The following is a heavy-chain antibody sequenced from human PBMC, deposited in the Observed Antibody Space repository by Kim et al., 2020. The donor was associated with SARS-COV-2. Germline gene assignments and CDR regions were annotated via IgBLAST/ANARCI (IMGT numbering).Heavy chain of an antibody. D-gene: IGHD1-26*01. J-gene: IGHJ6*02. CDR2: SGGGS. CDR3: GKCGGMDV. Sequence: SGGGSIYAESVKGRFTISRDNPRNMLYLQMNSLRDEYTAVYYCGKCGGMDVWGQGTTVIVSS. V-gene: IGHV3-23*01.